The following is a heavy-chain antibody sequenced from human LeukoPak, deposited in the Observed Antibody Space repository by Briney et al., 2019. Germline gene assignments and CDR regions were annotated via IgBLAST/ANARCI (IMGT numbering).Heavy chain of an antibody. V-gene: IGHV3-23*01. D-gene: IGHD3-9*01. Sequence: GGSLRLSCAASGFTFSSYAMSWVRQAPGKGLEWVSAISGSGGSTYYADSVKGRFTISRDNSKNTLYLQMNSLRAEDTAVYYCAKDPSFDILTGYGLDPWGQGTLVTVSS. CDR1: GFTFSSYA. J-gene: IGHJ5*02. CDR3: AKDPSFDILTGYGLDP. CDR2: ISGSGGST.